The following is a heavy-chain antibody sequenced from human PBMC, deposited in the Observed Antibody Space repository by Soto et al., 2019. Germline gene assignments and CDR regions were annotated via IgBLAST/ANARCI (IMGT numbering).Heavy chain of an antibody. V-gene: IGHV4-39*01. CDR2: IYYSGST. J-gene: IGHJ4*02. CDR3: ARTYCSGGSCYSGSPSHFDY. CDR1: GGSISSSSYY. D-gene: IGHD2-15*01. Sequence: SETLSLTCTVSGGSISSSSYYWGWIRQPPGKGLGWIGSIYYSGSTYYNPSLKSRVTISVDTSKNQFSLKLSSVTAADTAVYYCARTYCSGGSCYSGSPSHFDYWGQGTLVTVS.